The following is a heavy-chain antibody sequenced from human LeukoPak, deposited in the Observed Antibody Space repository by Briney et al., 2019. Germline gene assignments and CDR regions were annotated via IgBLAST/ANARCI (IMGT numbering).Heavy chain of an antibody. CDR1: GFTFSSYS. V-gene: IGHV3-21*03. Sequence: GGSLRLSCAAPGFTFSSYSMNWVRQAPGKGLEWVSSISSSSSYIYYADPVKGRFTISRDNAKNSLYLQMNSLRAEDTAVYYCARDPNERYSSSWYRPYYFDYWGQGTLVTVSS. CDR2: ISSSSSYI. CDR3: ARDPNERYSSSWYRPYYFDY. D-gene: IGHD6-13*01. J-gene: IGHJ4*02.